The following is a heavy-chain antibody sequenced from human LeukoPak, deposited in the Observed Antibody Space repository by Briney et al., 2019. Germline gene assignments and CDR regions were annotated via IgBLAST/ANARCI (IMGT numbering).Heavy chain of an antibody. CDR2: ISSSSSYI. D-gene: IGHD6-19*01. CDR1: GFTFSSYS. V-gene: IGHV3-21*01. Sequence: PGGSLRLSCAASGFTFSSYSMNWVRQAPGKGLEWVSSISSSSSYIYYADSVKGRFTISRDNAKNSLYLQMNSLRAEDTAVYYCARDYSSGWYAFDYWGQGTLVTASS. J-gene: IGHJ4*02. CDR3: ARDYSSGWYAFDY.